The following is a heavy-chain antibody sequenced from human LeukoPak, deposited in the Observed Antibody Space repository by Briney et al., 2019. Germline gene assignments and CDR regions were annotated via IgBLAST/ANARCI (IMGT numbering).Heavy chain of an antibody. V-gene: IGHV3-30*18. CDR3: AKRHFQYYYMDV. J-gene: IGHJ6*03. Sequence: GGPLRLSCAASTFTFNTYGMHWVRQAPGKALEWVAFISYDGSKKYYADSVKGRFTISRGNSKNTVYLEMNSVRTEDTAVYYCAKRHFQYYYMDVWGKGTTVTVSS. CDR2: ISYDGSKK. CDR1: TFTFNTYG.